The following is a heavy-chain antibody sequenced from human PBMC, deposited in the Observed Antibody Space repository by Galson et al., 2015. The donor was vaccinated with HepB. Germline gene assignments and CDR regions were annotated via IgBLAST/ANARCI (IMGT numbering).Heavy chain of an antibody. V-gene: IGHV1-69*13. J-gene: IGHJ3*02. CDR2: IIPIFGTA. D-gene: IGHD1-26*01. CDR3: ARNGAGGSYYVAFDI. CDR1: GGTFSSYA. Sequence: SVKVSCKASGGTFSSYAISWVRQAPGQGLEWMGGIIPIFGTANYAQKFQGRVTITADESTSTAYMELSSLRSEDTAVYYCARNGAGGSYYVAFDIWGQGTMVTVSS.